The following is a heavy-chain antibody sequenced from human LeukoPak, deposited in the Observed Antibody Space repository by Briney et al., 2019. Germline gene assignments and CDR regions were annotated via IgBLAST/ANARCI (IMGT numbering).Heavy chain of an antibody. CDR1: GFTFSSYA. J-gene: IGHJ4*02. D-gene: IGHD6-13*01. Sequence: GGSLRLSCAASGFTFSSYAMSWVRQAPGKGLEWVSAISGSGGNTYYADSVKGRFTISRDNSKNTLYLQMNSLRAEDTAVYYCAKVGSSWYIYTYYFDYWGQGTLVTVSS. CDR3: AKVGSSWYIYTYYFDY. CDR2: ISGSGGNT. V-gene: IGHV3-23*01.